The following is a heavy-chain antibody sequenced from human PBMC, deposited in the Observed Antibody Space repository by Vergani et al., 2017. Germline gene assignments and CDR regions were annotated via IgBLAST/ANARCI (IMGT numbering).Heavy chain of an antibody. CDR3: ARVPGYDILTGYYIGWFDP. CDR2: ISYDGSNK. CDR1: GFTFSSYA. Sequence: QVQLVESGGGVVQPGRSLRLSCAASGFTFSSYAMHWVRQAPGKGLEWVAVISYDGSNKYYADSVKGRFTISRDNSKNTLYLQMNSLRGEDTAVYYCARVPGYDILTGYYIGWFDPWGQGTLVTVSS. V-gene: IGHV3-30*01. J-gene: IGHJ5*02. D-gene: IGHD3-9*01.